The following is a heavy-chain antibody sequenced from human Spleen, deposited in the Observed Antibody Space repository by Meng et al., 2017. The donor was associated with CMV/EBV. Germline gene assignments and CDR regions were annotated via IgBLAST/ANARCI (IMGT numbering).Heavy chain of an antibody. D-gene: IGHD3-22*01. CDR3: ARERVRQYYYDSSGNRSFDY. J-gene: IGHJ4*02. CDR1: GGSISSGGYY. V-gene: IGHV4-31*03. CDR2: IYYSGST. Sequence: SETLSLTCTVSGGSISSGGYYWSWIRQHPGKGLEWIGYIYYSGSTYYNPSLKSRVTISVDTSKNQFSLKLSSVTAADTAVYYCARERVRQYYYDSSGNRSFDYWGQGTLVTVSS.